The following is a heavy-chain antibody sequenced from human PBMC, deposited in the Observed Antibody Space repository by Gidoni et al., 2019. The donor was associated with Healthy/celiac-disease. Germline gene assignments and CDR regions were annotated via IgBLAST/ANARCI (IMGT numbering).Heavy chain of an antibody. V-gene: IGHV3-23*01. D-gene: IGHD3-22*01. CDR2: ISGSGGST. CDR1: GFTFSGHA. J-gene: IGHJ4*02. Sequence: EVQLLESGGGLVQPGGSLILSCAASGFTFSGHAMSWVRQAPGKGLEWVSAISGSGGSTYYADSVKGRFTISRDNSKNTLYLQMNSLRAEDTAVYYCAKDPLTPSYYYDSSGFWGQGTLVTVSS. CDR3: AKDPLTPSYYYDSSGF.